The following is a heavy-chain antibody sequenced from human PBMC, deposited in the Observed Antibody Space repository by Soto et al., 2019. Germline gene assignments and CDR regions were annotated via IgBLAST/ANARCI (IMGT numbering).Heavy chain of an antibody. CDR2: IYYSGGT. J-gene: IGHJ5*02. V-gene: IGHV4-61*08. Sequence: KSSETLSLTCTVSGAALSSGGYFYTWVRQPPGKGLEWLGYIYYSGGTNYTPTLKSRVTISLDKSKSQFSLSLISVTAADTAVYYCTREQSDDNYFDPWGQGTLFTVSS. CDR1: GAALSSGGYF. D-gene: IGHD6-19*01. CDR3: TREQSDDNYFDP.